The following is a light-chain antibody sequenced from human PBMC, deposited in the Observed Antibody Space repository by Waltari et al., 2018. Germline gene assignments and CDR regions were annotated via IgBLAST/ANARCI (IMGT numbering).Light chain of an antibody. CDR1: GSNIGDFA. CDR2: SDY. J-gene: IGLJ2*01. V-gene: IGLV1-44*01. Sequence: QPVLTQPPSASGTPGQRVTISCAGSGSNIGDFALHWYQHLPQTAPKLLIYSDYQRPSGVPDRFSGSKSGTSASLAISGLQSEDEADYYCETWDDSLNGVVFGGGTKLTVL. CDR3: ETWDDSLNGVV.